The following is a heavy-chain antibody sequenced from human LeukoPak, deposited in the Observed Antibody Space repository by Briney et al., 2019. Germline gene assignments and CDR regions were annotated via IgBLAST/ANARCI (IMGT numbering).Heavy chain of an antibody. V-gene: IGHV3-53*01. D-gene: IGHD7-27*01. J-gene: IGHJ4*02. Sequence: GGSLRLSCAASGLTVSSNYMSWVRQAPGKGLEWVSVIYSGGSTYYADSVKGRFTISRDNSKNTLYLQMNSLRAEDTAVYYCARDAVHQTTGGFDYWGQGTLVTVSS. CDR2: IYSGGST. CDR3: ARDAVHQTTGGFDY. CDR1: GLTVSSNY.